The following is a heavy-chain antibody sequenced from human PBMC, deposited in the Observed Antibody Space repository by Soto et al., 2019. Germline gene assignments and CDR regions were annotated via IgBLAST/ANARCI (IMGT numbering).Heavy chain of an antibody. V-gene: IGHV4-34*01. J-gene: IGHJ6*03. D-gene: IGHD3-10*01. CDR1: GGSFSGYY. CDR2: INHSGST. CDR3: ARTLRNSGSYVGHYYYMDV. Sequence: SETLSLTCAVYGGSFSGYYWSWIRQPPGKGLEWIGEINHSGSTNYNPSLKSRVTISVDTSKNQFSLKLSSVTAADTAVYYCARTLRNSGSYVGHYYYMDVWGKGTTVT.